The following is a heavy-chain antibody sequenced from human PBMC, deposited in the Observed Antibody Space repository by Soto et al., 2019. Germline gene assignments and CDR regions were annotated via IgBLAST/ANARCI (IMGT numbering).Heavy chain of an antibody. CDR1: GGSISSHY. J-gene: IGHJ6*03. V-gene: IGHV4-59*11. Sequence: SETLSLTCTVSGGSISSHYWSWIRQPPGEGLEWIGYIYDSGSTNYNPSLKTRVTMSVVTSKNQFSLRLSSVTAADTAVYYCARTYYDLWSGDYYYYMDVWGKGTTVTVSS. CDR3: ARTYYDLWSGDYYYYMDV. CDR2: IYDSGST. D-gene: IGHD3-3*01.